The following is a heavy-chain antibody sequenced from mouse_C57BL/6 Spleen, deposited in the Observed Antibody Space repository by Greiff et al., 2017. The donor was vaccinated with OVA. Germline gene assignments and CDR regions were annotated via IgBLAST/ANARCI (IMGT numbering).Heavy chain of an antibody. Sequence: DVHLVESGGGLVQPKGSLKLSCAASGFSFNTYAMNWVRQAPGKGLEWVARIRSKSNNYATYYADSVKDRFTISRDDSESMLYLQMNNLKTEDTAMYYCVRPDYDGYAMDYWGQGTSVTVSS. CDR3: VRPDYDGYAMDY. J-gene: IGHJ4*01. D-gene: IGHD2-4*01. CDR1: GFSFNTYA. V-gene: IGHV10-1*01. CDR2: IRSKSNNYAT.